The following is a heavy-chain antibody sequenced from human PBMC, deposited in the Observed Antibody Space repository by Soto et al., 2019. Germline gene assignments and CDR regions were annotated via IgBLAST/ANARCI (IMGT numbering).Heavy chain of an antibody. CDR3: ARLDYSNLGSKYYYYMDV. D-gene: IGHD4-4*01. J-gene: IGHJ6*03. CDR1: GGSISSSRYY. CDR2: IYFTGKT. Sequence: SETLSLTCTVSGGSISSSRYYWGWIRQPPGKGLESIGTIYFTGKTYNNPSLKSQINIYVDRSKNQFSLNLSSVTAADTAVYYCARLDYSNLGSKYYYYMDVWGRGTTVTVSS. V-gene: IGHV4-39*01.